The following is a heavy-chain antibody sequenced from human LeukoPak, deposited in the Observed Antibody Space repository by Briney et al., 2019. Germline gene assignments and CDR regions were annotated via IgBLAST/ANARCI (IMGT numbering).Heavy chain of an antibody. V-gene: IGHV3-66*02. CDR2: IYSGGTT. Sequence: GGPLRLSCAVSGFTVSSNYMNWVRQAPGKGLEWVSDIYSGGTTYYADSLKGRFTISRDNSKHTLYLQMNSLGAEDTAVYYCARGLHLGQGTLVTVSS. CDR3: ARGLH. J-gene: IGHJ4*02. CDR1: GFTVSSNY.